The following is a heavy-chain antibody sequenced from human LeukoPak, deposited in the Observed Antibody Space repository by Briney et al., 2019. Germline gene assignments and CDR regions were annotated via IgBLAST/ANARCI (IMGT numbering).Heavy chain of an antibody. J-gene: IGHJ5*02. V-gene: IGHV1-46*01. CDR3: ARDNIVAVPAAMGYNWFDP. D-gene: IGHD2-2*01. Sequence: ASVKVSCKASGYTFTSYYMHWVRQAPGQGLEWMGIINPSGGSTSYAQKFQGRVTMTRDTSTSTVYMELSSLRSEDTAVYYCARDNIVAVPAAMGYNWFDPWGQGTLVTVSS. CDR1: GYTFTSYY. CDR2: INPSGGST.